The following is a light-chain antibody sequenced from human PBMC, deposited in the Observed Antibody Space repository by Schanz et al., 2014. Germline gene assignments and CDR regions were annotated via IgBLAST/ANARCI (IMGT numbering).Light chain of an antibody. CDR3: QQTYNKPIT. V-gene: IGKV3-20*01. CDR2: GAY. CDR1: QSVSSNY. Sequence: EIVLTQSPGTLSLSPGERATISYRASQSVSSNYLDWYQQKPGQSPRLLIYGAYSRATGIPDRFSGSRSGTDFTLTISSLQPEDFATYYCQQTYNKPITFGQGTRLEIK. J-gene: IGKJ5*01.